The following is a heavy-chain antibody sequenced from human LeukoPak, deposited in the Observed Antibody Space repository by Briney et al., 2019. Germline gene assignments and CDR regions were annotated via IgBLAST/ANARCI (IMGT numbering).Heavy chain of an antibody. Sequence: PGGSLRLSCAASGFTFDDYGMSWVRQAPGKGLEWVSGINWNGGSTGYADSVKGRFTISRDNAKNSLYLQMNSLRAEDTALYHCARDGHPLLWFGELTFSWFDPWGQGTLVTVSS. CDR2: INWNGGST. J-gene: IGHJ5*02. CDR1: GFTFDDYG. D-gene: IGHD3-10*01. CDR3: ARDGHPLLWFGELTFSWFDP. V-gene: IGHV3-20*01.